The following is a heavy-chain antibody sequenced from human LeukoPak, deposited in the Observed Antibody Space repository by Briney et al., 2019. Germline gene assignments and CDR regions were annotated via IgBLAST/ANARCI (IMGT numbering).Heavy chain of an antibody. CDR3: ARDSAKLGYFGY. J-gene: IGHJ4*02. CDR1: GGSISSSSYF. CDR2: IYYSGST. V-gene: IGHV4-39*07. D-gene: IGHD3-16*01. Sequence: SETLSLTCTVSGGSISSSSYFWVWIRQPPGKGLEWIGSIYYSGSTYYNPSLKSRVTISVDTSKNQFSLKLSSVTAADTAVYYCARDSAKLGYFGYWGQGTLVTVSS.